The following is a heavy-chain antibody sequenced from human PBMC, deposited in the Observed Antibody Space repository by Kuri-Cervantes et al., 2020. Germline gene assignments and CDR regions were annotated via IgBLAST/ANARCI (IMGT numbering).Heavy chain of an antibody. J-gene: IGHJ4*02. CDR2: INHSGST. CDR1: GGSFSGYH. D-gene: IGHD2-8*01. CDR3: ARGLAGVNQRTYYDS. Sequence: SQTLSLTCAVYGGSFSGYHWTWIRQPPGKGLEWIGEINHSGSTSYNPSLKSRVTISVDTSKNQFSLELSSVTAADTAVFYCARGLAGVNQRTYYDSWGQGTLVTVSS. V-gene: IGHV4-34*01.